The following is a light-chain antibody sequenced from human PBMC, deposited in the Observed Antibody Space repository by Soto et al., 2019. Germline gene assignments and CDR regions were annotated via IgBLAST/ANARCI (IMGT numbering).Light chain of an antibody. V-gene: IGLV2-23*01. J-gene: IGLJ2*01. CDR1: SSDVGNYNL. CDR2: EDI. CDR3: CSYAGGTSVV. Sequence: QSALTQPASVSGSPGQSITISCTGTSSDVGNYNLVSWYQQHPGKAPKLMIFEDIERPSGVSNRFSGSKSGNTASLTISGLQTEDEADYYCCSYAGGTSVVFGGGTQGTVL.